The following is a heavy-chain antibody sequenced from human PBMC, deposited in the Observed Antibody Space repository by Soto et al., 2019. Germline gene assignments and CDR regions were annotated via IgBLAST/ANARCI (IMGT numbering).Heavy chain of an antibody. V-gene: IGHV2-5*01. J-gene: IGHJ4*02. CDR1: GFSLSTSGVG. CDR2: IYWNDDK. D-gene: IGHD3-9*01. CDR3: AHSRIRGMGYFEDDPYYFDY. Sequence: QITLKESGPTLVKPTQTLTLTCTFSGFSLSTSGVGVGWIGQPPGKALEWLALIYWNDDKRYSPSLKSRLTITKDTSKNQEVLTMTNMDPVDTATYYCAHSRIRGMGYFEDDPYYFDYWGQGTLVTVSS.